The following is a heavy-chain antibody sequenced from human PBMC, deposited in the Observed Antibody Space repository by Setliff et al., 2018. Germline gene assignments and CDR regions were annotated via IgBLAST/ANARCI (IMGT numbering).Heavy chain of an antibody. CDR2: IYPGDSET. V-gene: IGHV5-51*01. CDR1: GYSFSRHW. Sequence: HGESLTISCKGSGYSFSRHWIGWVRQKPGKGLEWVGIIYPGDSETRYSPSFQGQVTMSADKSISTAYLQWSGLKASDTAIYYCARRTGFAVAGFDHWGQGTLVTVSS. D-gene: IGHD6-19*01. CDR3: ARRTGFAVAGFDH. J-gene: IGHJ4*02.